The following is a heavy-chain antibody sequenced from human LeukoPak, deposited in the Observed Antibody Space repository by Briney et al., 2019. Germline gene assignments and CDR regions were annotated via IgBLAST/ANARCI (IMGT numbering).Heavy chain of an antibody. D-gene: IGHD3-22*01. V-gene: IGHV4-31*03. CDR1: GGSISSGGYY. J-gene: IGHJ4*02. CDR2: IYYSGST. Sequence: SETLSLTCTVSGGSISSGGYYWSWIRQHPGKGLEWIVYIYYSGSTYYNPSLKSRVTISVDTSKNQFSLKLSSVTAADTAVYYCAGTSYDSSGYTPPVIDCWGQGTLVTVSS. CDR3: AGTSYDSSGYTPPVIDC.